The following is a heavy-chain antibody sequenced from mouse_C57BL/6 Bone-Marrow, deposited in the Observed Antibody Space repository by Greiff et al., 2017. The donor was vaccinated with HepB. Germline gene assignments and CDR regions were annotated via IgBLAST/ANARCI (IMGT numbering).Heavy chain of an antibody. V-gene: IGHV1-82*01. CDR2: IYPGDGDT. CDR1: GYAFSSSW. CDR3: AGPPGTAGDY. J-gene: IGHJ4*01. Sequence: VQLQQSGPELVKPGASVKISCKASGYAFSSSWMNWVKQRPGKGLEWIGRIYPGDGDTNYNGKFTGKATLTADKSSSTAYMQLSSLTSEDSAVYFCAGPPGTAGDYWGQGTSVTVSS. D-gene: IGHD4-1*01.